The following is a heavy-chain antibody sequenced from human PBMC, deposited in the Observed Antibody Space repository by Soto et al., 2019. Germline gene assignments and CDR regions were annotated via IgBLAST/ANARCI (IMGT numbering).Heavy chain of an antibody. V-gene: IGHV1-2*02. CDR2: IGPESGAT. CDR1: GYTCTGHY. D-gene: IGHD5-12*01. CDR3: GRGRSGQIVVFY. J-gene: IGHJ4*02. Sequence: ASVKVSCKASGYTCTGHYIHWVRQAPEQGPEWMGEIGPESGATRYAQRFQGRVTMTRDMSITTVYMELSNLSPDDTAVYYCGRGRSGQIVVFYWGQGTPVTVSS.